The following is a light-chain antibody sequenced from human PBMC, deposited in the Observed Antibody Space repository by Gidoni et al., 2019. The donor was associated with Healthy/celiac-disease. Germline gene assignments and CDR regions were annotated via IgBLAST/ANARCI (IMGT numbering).Light chain of an antibody. J-gene: IGLJ2*01. CDR1: SSDVGGYNY. CDR2: EVS. CDR3: SSYAGSTPVV. V-gene: IGLV2-8*01. Sequence: SASGSPGQSVTISCTGTSSDVGGYNYVSWYQQQPGKAPTLMIYEVSKRPSGVPDRFSGSKSGNTASLTVSGLQAEDEADYYCSSYAGSTPVVFGGGTKLTVL.